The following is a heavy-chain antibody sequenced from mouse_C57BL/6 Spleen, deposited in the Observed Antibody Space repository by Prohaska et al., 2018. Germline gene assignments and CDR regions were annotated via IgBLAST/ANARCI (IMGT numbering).Heavy chain of an antibody. V-gene: IGHV1-26*01. CDR3: AREGDYYGKEDWYFDV. J-gene: IGHJ1*03. Sequence: HGKSLEWIGDINPNNGGTSYNQKFKGKATLTVDKSSSTVYMELRSLTSEDSAVYYCAREGDYYGKEDWYFDVWGTGTTVTVSS. CDR2: INPNNGGT. D-gene: IGHD1-1*01.